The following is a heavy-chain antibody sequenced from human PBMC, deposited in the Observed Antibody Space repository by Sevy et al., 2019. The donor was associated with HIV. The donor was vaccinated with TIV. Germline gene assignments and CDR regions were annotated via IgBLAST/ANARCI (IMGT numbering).Heavy chain of an antibody. J-gene: IGHJ4*02. D-gene: IGHD3-22*01. V-gene: IGHV3-7*04. CDR3: ARGNSGSFDY. CDR1: GFTFSTYW. Sequence: GGSLRLSCAASGFTFSTYWMHWVRQAPRKGLEWVANIKQDESEKYYVASVKGRFTISRDNAKNSLYLQMNSLRPGDTAVYYCARGNSGSFDYWGQGTLVTVSS. CDR2: IKQDESEK.